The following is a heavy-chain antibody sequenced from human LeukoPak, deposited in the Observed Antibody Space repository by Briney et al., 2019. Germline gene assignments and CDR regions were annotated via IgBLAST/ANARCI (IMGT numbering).Heavy chain of an antibody. CDR2: INQGGSGK. D-gene: IGHD1-26*01. CDR1: GFTFSTYW. CDR3: ARVRPGDADS. J-gene: IGHJ5*01. Sequence: PGGSLRLSCAASGFTFSTYWMTWLRQAPGKGLEWVASINQGGSGKYYPDSVKGRFTISRDNTKNSLYLRMNSLRAEDTAVYYCARVRPGDADSWGQGTLVSVSS. V-gene: IGHV3-7*01.